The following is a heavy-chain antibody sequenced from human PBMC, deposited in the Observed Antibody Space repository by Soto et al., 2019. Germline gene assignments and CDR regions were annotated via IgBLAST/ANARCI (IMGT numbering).Heavy chain of an antibody. V-gene: IGHV3-53*04. J-gene: IGHJ3*02. Sequence: GGSLRLSCAASGVTVSSNYMSWVRQAPGKGLEWVSVIYSGGSTYYADSVKGRFTISRHNSKNTLYLQMNSLRAEDTAVYYCARVVRGHPPGALDIRCTGTMLT. CDR1: GVTVSSNY. CDR3: ARVVRGHPPGALDI. CDR2: IYSGGST. D-gene: IGHD3-10*01.